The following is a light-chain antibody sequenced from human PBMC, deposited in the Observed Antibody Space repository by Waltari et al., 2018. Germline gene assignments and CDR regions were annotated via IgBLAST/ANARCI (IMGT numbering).Light chain of an antibody. Sequence: QSVLTQPPSASGTPGQRVTISCSGTTSNIGSDTVNWLRHLPGTAPKLLMYSYPHRPSGVPDRFSGSKSGTSASLAISGLQSDDEADYYCAAWDYRLNIWVFGGGTKLTVL. CDR1: TSNIGSDT. CDR3: AAWDYRLNIWV. J-gene: IGLJ3*02. V-gene: IGLV1-44*01. CDR2: SYP.